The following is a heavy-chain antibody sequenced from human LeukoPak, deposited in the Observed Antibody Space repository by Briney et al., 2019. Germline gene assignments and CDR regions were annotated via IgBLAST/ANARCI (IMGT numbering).Heavy chain of an antibody. V-gene: IGHV3-21*01. J-gene: IGHJ4*02. CDR2: ISSSSSYI. Sequence: GGSLRLSCAASGFTFSSYSMNWVRQAPGKGLEWVSSISSSSSYIYYADSVKGRFTISRDNAKNSLYLQMNSLRAEDTAVYYCARGAPGIALAGNYFDYWGQGTLVTVSS. D-gene: IGHD6-19*01. CDR1: GFTFSSYS. CDR3: ARGAPGIALAGNYFDY.